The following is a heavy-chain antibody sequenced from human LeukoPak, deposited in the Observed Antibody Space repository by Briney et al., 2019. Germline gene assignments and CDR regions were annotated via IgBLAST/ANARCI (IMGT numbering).Heavy chain of an antibody. Sequence: SQTLSLTCTVSGGSISSGSYYWSWIRQPAGKGLEWIGRIYTSGSTNYNPSLKSRVTISVDTSKNQFSLKLSSVTAADTAVYYCARGRGIAAARGVRPWGQGTLVTVSS. J-gene: IGHJ5*02. CDR1: GGSISSGSYY. D-gene: IGHD6-13*01. CDR2: IYTSGST. V-gene: IGHV4-61*02. CDR3: ARGRGIAAARGVRP.